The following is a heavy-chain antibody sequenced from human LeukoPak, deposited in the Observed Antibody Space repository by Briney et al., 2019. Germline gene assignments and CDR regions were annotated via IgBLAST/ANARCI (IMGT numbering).Heavy chain of an antibody. CDR3: ARDSSSWGIAAAGDAFDI. Sequence: SETLSLTCAVYGGSFSGYYWSWVRQPPGKGLEGSGEINHSGSTNYNPSLKSRVTISVDTSKNQFSLKLSSVTAADTAVYYCARDSSSWGIAAAGDAFDIWGQGTMVTVSS. D-gene: IGHD6-13*01. V-gene: IGHV4-34*01. CDR1: GGSFSGYY. J-gene: IGHJ3*02. CDR2: INHSGST.